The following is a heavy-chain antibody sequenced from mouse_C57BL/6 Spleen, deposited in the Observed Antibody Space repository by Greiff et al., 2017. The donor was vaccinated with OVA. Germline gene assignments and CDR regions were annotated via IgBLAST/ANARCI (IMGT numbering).Heavy chain of an antibody. CDR3: ARGDGYDGFAY. V-gene: IGHV1-18*01. D-gene: IGHD2-2*01. CDR1: GYTFTDYN. CDR2: INPNNGGT. J-gene: IGHJ3*01. Sequence: EVKLQESGPELVKPGASVKIPCKASGYTFTDYNMDWVKQSHGKSLEWIGDINPNNGGTIYNQKFKGKATLTVDKSSSTAYMELRSLTSEDTAVYYCARGDGYDGFAYWGQGTLVTVSA.